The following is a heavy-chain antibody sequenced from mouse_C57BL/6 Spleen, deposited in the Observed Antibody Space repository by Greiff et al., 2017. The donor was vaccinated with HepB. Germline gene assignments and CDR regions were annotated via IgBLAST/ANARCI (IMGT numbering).Heavy chain of an antibody. CDR2: ISNGGGST. CDR3: ARLDYYGSSSWYFDV. V-gene: IGHV5-12*01. D-gene: IGHD1-1*01. J-gene: IGHJ1*03. CDR1: GFTFSDYY. Sequence: EVKLQESGGGLVQPGGSLKLSCAASGFTFSDYYMYWVRQTPEKRLEWVAYISNGGGSTYYPDTVKGRFTISRDNAKNTLYLQMSRLKSEDTAMYYCARLDYYGSSSWYFDVWGTGTTVTVSS.